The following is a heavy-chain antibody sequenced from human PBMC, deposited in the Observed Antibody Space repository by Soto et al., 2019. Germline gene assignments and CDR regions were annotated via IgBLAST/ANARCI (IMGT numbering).Heavy chain of an antibody. CDR1: GGSFSGYY. CDR3: ARALNCSSTSCFDYYYYGMDV. D-gene: IGHD2-2*01. V-gene: IGHV4-34*01. CDR2: INHSGST. J-gene: IGHJ6*02. Sequence: PSETLSLTCAVYGGSFSGYYWSWIRQPPGKGLEWIGEINHSGSTNYNPSLKSRVTISVDTSKNQFSLKLSSVTAADTAVYYCARALNCSSTSCFDYYYYGMDVWGQGTTVTVSS.